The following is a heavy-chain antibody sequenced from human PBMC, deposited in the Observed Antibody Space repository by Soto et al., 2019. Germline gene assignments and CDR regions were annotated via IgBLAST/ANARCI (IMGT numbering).Heavy chain of an antibody. CDR1: GYTFTTYS. V-gene: IGHV7-4-1*01. Sequence: QVQLVQSGSELKNPGASVKVSCKAPGYTFTTYSIHWLRQAPGQGLEWMGWINTNTGNPTYAQGFTGRLVFSLDTSVSTAHLQISSLKTEDTGVYYCARGGIGYCSGGRCYYDFWGQGTLVTVSS. CDR2: INTNTGNP. D-gene: IGHD2-15*01. J-gene: IGHJ4*02. CDR3: ARGGIGYCSGGRCYYDF.